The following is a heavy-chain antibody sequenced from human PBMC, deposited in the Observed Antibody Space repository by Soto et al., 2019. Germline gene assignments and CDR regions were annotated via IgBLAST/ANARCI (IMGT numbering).Heavy chain of an antibody. D-gene: IGHD4-17*01. CDR3: ARTRDYGDYGFIDI. V-gene: IGHV3-33*01. Sequence: GGSLRLSCAASGFTFSSYGMHWVLQAPGKGLEWVAVIWYDGSNKYYADSVKGRFTISRDNSKNTLYLQMNSLRAEDTAVYYCARTRDYGDYGFIDIWGQGTMVTVSS. J-gene: IGHJ3*02. CDR1: GFTFSSYG. CDR2: IWYDGSNK.